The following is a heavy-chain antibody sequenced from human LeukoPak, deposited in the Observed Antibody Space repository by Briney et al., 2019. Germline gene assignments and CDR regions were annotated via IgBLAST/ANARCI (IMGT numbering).Heavy chain of an antibody. Sequence: ASVKVSCKASGYTFTSHGISWVRQAPGQGLEWIGWISAYNGNTNYLQRFQGRVTMTTDTSTSTAYMELRSLRSDDTAVYYCARDRDPDSSGYPDYWGQGTLVTVSS. CDR1: GYTFTSHG. J-gene: IGHJ4*02. CDR2: ISAYNGNT. V-gene: IGHV1-18*01. CDR3: ARDRDPDSSGYPDY. D-gene: IGHD3-22*01.